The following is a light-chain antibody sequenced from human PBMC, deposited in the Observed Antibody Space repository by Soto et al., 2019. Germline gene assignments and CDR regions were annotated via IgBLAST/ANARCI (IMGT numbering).Light chain of an antibody. Sequence: QTVVTQDPSFSVSPGGTVTLNCGLSSGSVSTSYYPSWYQQTPGQAPRTLIYSTNTRSSGVPDRFSGSILGNTASLTITGAQAEDESDYYCVLYMGSGSWVFGGGTKLTVL. J-gene: IGLJ3*02. V-gene: IGLV8-61*01. CDR3: VLYMGSGSWV. CDR2: STN. CDR1: SGSVSTSYY.